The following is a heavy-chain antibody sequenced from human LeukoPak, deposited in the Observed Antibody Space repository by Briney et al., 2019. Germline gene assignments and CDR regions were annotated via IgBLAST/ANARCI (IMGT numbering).Heavy chain of an antibody. V-gene: IGHV4-39*01. CDR1: GASISSDY. D-gene: IGHD3-10*01. J-gene: IGHJ4*02. CDR2: IYYSGST. CDR3: ARQRFYASGSYDY. Sequence: SETLSLTCTVSGASISSDYWSWTRQPPGKGLEWIGSIYYSGSTYYNPSLKSRVTISVDTSKNQFSLKLSSVTAADTAVYFCARQRFYASGSYDYWGQGTLVTVSS.